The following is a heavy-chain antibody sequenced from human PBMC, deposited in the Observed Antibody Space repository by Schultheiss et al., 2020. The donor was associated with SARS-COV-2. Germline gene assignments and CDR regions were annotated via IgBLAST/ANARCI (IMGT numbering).Heavy chain of an antibody. CDR3: ARRGYCGGGNCAFDY. CDR1: GYSFTSYW. J-gene: IGHJ4*02. Sequence: GGSLRLSCKGSGYSFTSYWIGWGRQMPGKGLEWMGIIYPGDSDTRYSPSFQGQVTISADKSISTAYLQWSSLKASDTAMYYCARRGYCGGGNCAFDYWGQGTLVTVSS. D-gene: IGHD2-15*01. CDR2: IYPGDSDT. V-gene: IGHV5-51*01.